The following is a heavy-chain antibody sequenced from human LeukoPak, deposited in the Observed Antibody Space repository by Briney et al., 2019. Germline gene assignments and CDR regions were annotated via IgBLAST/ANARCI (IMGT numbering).Heavy chain of an antibody. J-gene: IGHJ4*02. CDR1: ALPFTQHA. D-gene: IGHD3-10*01. CDR2: ISFDGVHN. Sequence: PAGSLRLACIAAALPFTQHAVQWVRRAPGKWLEGVAVISFDGVHNFYADSVKGRFSIPTDNPKNTLYLQMDRLRHEDTAVYYCTREIFYGSGSYFDHWGQGTLVTVSS. V-gene: IGHV3-30*04. CDR3: TREIFYGSGSYFDH.